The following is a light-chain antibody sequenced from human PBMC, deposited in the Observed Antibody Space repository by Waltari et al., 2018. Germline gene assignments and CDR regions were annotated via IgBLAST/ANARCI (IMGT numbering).Light chain of an antibody. CDR1: SSDVGGYNY. CDR2: DVN. Sequence: HSALAQPASVSGSPGQSITISCTGTSSDVGGYNYVSWYQQHPGKAPRLMIYDVNNRPSGVSNRFSGSKSGNTASLTIPGLQAEDEADYYCSSFTRTNSWVFGGGTKLTVL. J-gene: IGLJ3*02. V-gene: IGLV2-14*03. CDR3: SSFTRTNSWV.